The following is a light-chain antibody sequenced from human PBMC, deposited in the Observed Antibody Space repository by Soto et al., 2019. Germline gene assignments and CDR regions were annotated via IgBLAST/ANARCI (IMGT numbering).Light chain of an antibody. CDR1: QTISSW. Sequence: DIQMTQSPSTLSGSVGDRVTITCRASQTISSWLAWYQQKPGKAPKLLIYAASTLQSGVPSRFSGSGSGTEFTLTISSLQPEDFATYYCQQLNSYLWTFGQGTKVEIK. J-gene: IGKJ1*01. CDR3: QQLNSYLWT. V-gene: IGKV1-9*01. CDR2: AAS.